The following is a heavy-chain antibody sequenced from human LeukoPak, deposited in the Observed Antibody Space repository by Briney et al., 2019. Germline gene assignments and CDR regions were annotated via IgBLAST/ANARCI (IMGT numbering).Heavy chain of an antibody. CDR1: GYSFTSYW. V-gene: IGHV5-51*01. CDR2: IYPGDSDT. D-gene: IGHD1-1*01. J-gene: IGHJ4*02. CDR3: ARLFGGTRYPAIDY. Sequence: GESLKISCKGSGYSFTSYWIGWVRPIPGKGLELMGIIYPGDSDTRYSPSFQGQVTISADKSISAAYLQRSSLKASDTAMYYCARLFGGTRYPAIDYWGQGTLVTVSS.